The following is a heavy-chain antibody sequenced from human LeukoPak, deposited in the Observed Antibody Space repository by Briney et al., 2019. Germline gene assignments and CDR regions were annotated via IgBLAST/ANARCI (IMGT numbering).Heavy chain of an antibody. V-gene: IGHV4-34*01. CDR2: INHSGST. Sequence: KPSETLSLTCAVYGGSFSGYYWSWIRQPPGKGLERSGEINHSGSTNYNPSLKSRVTISVDTSKNQFSLKLSSVTAADTAVYYCARGGVRYSRAEDYWGQGTLVTVSS. J-gene: IGHJ4*02. D-gene: IGHD3-9*01. CDR1: GGSFSGYY. CDR3: ARGGVRYSRAEDY.